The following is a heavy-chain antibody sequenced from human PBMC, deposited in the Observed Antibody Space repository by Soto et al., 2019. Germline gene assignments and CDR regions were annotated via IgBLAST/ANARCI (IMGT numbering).Heavy chain of an antibody. V-gene: IGHV4-39*01. CDR3: ATHPAISATSFYGMDV. CDR1: GASLSSSSYY. J-gene: IGHJ6*02. D-gene: IGHD3-3*01. Sequence: SETLSLTCSVSGASLSSSSYYWGWIRQPPEKGLEWIATMYYSGTTYYNPSLKSRVTVSIDTSKDQFSLKLTSVTAADTAMYYCATHPAISATSFYGMDVWGHGTTVTVSS. CDR2: MYYSGTT.